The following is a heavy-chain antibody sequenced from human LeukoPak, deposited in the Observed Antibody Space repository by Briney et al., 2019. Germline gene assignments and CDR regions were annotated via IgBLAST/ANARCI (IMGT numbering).Heavy chain of an antibody. Sequence: SETLSLTCAVSGGSISSSNWWIWVRQPPEKGLEWIGEIYHTGSTNYNPSLKSRVTISIDKSKNQFSLKLSSVTAADTAMYYCARDTGGRGRLDAFDIWGQGTMVTVSS. V-gene: IGHV4-4*02. CDR1: GGSISSSNW. J-gene: IGHJ3*02. D-gene: IGHD3-10*01. CDR3: ARDTGGRGRLDAFDI. CDR2: IYHTGST.